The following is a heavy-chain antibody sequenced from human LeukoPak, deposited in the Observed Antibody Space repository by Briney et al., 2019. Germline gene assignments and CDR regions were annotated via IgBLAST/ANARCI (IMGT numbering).Heavy chain of an antibody. D-gene: IGHD4-17*01. CDR2: VSSSGST. Sequence: SETLSLTCSVSGDSISLSFYYWGWIRQPPGKALEWIGRVSSSGSTDYNASLKSRVTMSVDTSKNQLSLKVISVTAADTAVYYCARLSTVTTSSDYWGQGTLVTVSS. CDR1: GDSISLSFYY. CDR3: ARLSTVTTSSDY. J-gene: IGHJ4*02. V-gene: IGHV4-39*07.